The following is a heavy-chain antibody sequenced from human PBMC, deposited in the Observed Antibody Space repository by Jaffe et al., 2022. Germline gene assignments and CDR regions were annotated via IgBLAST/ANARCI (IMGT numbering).Heavy chain of an antibody. D-gene: IGHD3-10*01. CDR3: VRGTMVRGVITLFDY. V-gene: IGHV3-74*01. Sequence: EVQLVESGGGLVQPGGSLRLSCAASGFTLSSYWMHWVRQVPGKGLVWVSRSDSDGRGTSYADSVKGRFTISRDNAKNTLYLQMNSLRAEDTAVYYCVRGTMVRGVITLFDYWGQGTLVTVSS. CDR1: GFTLSSYW. CDR2: SDSDGRGT. J-gene: IGHJ4*02.